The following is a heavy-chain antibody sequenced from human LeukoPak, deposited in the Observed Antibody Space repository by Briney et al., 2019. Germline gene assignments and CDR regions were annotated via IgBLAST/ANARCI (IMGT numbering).Heavy chain of an antibody. CDR2: ISYAGSNK. CDR1: GFTLSSYG. CDR3: AKDSLRWSYFYYGMDV. Sequence: GGSLRLSCAASGFTLSSYGMHWVRQAPGKGLEWVAVISYAGSNKYYVDSVKGRFTISRANSKNTLYLQMNSLRAEDTAVYYCAKDSLRWSYFYYGMDVWGQGTTVTVSS. D-gene: IGHD4-23*01. V-gene: IGHV3-30*18. J-gene: IGHJ6*02.